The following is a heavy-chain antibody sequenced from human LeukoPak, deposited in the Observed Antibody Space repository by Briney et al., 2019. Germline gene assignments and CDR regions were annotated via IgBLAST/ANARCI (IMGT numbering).Heavy chain of an antibody. CDR1: GFTFGSYS. D-gene: IGHD3-10*01. V-gene: IGHV3-48*01. CDR2: ISSSSSTI. CDR3: ARFGGNYYYYYYMDV. Sequence: GGSLRLSCAASGFTFGSYSMNWVRQAPGKGLEWVSYISSSSSTIYYADSMKGRFTISRDNAKNSLYLQMNSLRAEDTAVYYCARFGGNYYYYYYMDVWGKGTTVTVSS. J-gene: IGHJ6*03.